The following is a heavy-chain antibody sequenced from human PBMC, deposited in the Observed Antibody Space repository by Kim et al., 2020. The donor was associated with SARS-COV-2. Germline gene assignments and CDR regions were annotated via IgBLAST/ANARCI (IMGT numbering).Heavy chain of an antibody. CDR3: ARDLLSSSWYRTNNADYGMDV. CDR2: INPSGGST. Sequence: ASVKVSCKASGYTFTSYYMHWVRQAPGQGLEWMGRINPSGGSTRYAQKFQGRVTMTRDTSTSTVYMELSSLRSEDTAVYYCARDLLSSSWYRTNNADYGMDVWGQGPTHTVSS. D-gene: IGHD6-13*01. J-gene: IGHJ6*02. CDR1: GYTFTSYY. V-gene: IGHV1-46*01.